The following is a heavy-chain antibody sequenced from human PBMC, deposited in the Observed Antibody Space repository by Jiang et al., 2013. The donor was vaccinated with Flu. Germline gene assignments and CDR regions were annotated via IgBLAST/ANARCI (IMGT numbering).Heavy chain of an antibody. CDR1: GFSLSTSGVG. CDR2: IYWNDDK. J-gene: IGHJ5*02. V-gene: IGHV2-5*01. D-gene: IGHD3-10*01. CDR3: AHSLSYYYGSGSVFDP. Sequence: KPTQTLTLTCTFSGFSLSTSGVGVGWIRQPPGKALEWLALIYWNDDKRYSPSLKSRLTITKDTSKNQVVLTMTNMDPVDTATYYCAHSLSYYYGSGSVFDPWGPGNPGHRLL.